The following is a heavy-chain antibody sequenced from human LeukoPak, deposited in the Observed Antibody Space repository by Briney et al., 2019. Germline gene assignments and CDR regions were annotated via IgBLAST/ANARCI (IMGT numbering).Heavy chain of an antibody. J-gene: IGHJ4*02. D-gene: IGHD3-22*01. CDR1: GFTFDDYA. CDR3: AKGKIVRGPFDY. Sequence: GGSPRLSCAASGFTFDDYAMHWVRQAPGKGLEWVSLISGDGGSTYYADSVKGRFTISRDNSKNSLYLQMNSPRTEDTALYYCAKGKIVRGPFDYWGQGTLVTVSS. V-gene: IGHV3-43*02. CDR2: ISGDGGST.